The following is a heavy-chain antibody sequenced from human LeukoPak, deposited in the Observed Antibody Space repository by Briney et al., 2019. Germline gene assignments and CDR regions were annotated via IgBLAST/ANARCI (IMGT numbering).Heavy chain of an antibody. D-gene: IGHD5-24*01. CDR3: AKERGYGYNHIDY. Sequence: GGSLRLSCEASGFPFSSYAMNWVRQAPGKGLEWVSTISGSGGSTYYADSVKGRFTISRDKSKNTVYLQMDSLRAEDTAVYYCAKERGYGYNHIDYWGQGTLVTVSS. J-gene: IGHJ4*02. V-gene: IGHV3-23*01. CDR1: GFPFSSYA. CDR2: ISGSGGST.